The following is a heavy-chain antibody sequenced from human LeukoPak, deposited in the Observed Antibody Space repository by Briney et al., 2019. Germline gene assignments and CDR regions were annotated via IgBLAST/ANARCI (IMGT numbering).Heavy chain of an antibody. J-gene: IGHJ4*02. CDR3: ARGGGDPGYFDY. Sequence: SETLSLTCAVYGGSFSDYYWTWVRQPPGKGLEWIGEINHSGSTKYNPSLKSRVTISVDTSKNQFSLKLSSVTAADTAVYYCARGGGDPGYFDYWGQGTLVTVSS. V-gene: IGHV4-34*01. CDR1: GGSFSDYY. D-gene: IGHD2-21*02. CDR2: INHSGST.